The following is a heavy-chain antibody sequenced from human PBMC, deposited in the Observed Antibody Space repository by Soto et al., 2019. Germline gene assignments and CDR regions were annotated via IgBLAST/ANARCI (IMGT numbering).Heavy chain of an antibody. CDR1: GVTFSSET. J-gene: IGHJ4*02. D-gene: IGHD3-3*01. CDR3: ATELSENPASPFDS. Sequence: QVQLVQSGAEVKKPGSSVKVSCKASGVTFSSETISWVRQAPGQGLEWMGGIIPIFGRPDYAQKFQGRVTITADESTTTVYMELSSLRTDDTAVYDCATELSENPASPFDSWGQGTLVTVSS. CDR2: IIPIFGRP. V-gene: IGHV1-69*01.